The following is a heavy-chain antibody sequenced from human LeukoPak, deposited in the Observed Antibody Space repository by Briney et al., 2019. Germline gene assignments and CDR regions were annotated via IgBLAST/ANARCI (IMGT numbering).Heavy chain of an antibody. Sequence: GGSLRLSCAASGFIFKTYTMTWVRQAPGKGLEWVSSITGDCKYITYADSVKGRSTISRDNAKNSLYLQVASLRGDDTATYYCAREGNDYYYDQWGQGTLVTVPP. J-gene: IGHJ4*02. CDR2: ITGDCKYI. V-gene: IGHV3-21*01. D-gene: IGHD3-16*01. CDR1: GFIFKTYT. CDR3: AREGNDYYYDQ.